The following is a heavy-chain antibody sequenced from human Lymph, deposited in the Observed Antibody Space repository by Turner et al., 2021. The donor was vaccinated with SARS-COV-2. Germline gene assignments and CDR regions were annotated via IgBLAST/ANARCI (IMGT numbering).Heavy chain of an antibody. CDR2: IYPGDSDT. V-gene: IGHV5-51*01. CDR3: ARLPIARGYSGYDFYYFDY. J-gene: IGHJ4*02. Sequence: EVQLVQSGAEVKKPGESLKISCKGSGYSFPTYWIGWVRQMPGKGLEWMGIIYPGDSDTSYSPSFQGQVTISADKSISTAYLQWSSLKASDTAMYYCARLPIARGYSGYDFYYFDYWGQGTLVTVSS. D-gene: IGHD5-12*01. CDR1: GYSFPTYW.